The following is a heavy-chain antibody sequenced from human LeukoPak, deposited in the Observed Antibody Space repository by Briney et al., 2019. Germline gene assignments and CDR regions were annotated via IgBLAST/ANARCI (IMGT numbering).Heavy chain of an antibody. D-gene: IGHD4-17*01. Sequence: GGSLRLSCAVSGFSFSAYWMSWVRQAPGKGLEWVANIDQGGSVKYYADSVKGRFTISRDNAKNSLYLQMNSLWAEDTAVYYCTRSRGDYERGYFDYWGQGTLVTVSS. J-gene: IGHJ4*02. V-gene: IGHV3-7*01. CDR3: TRSRGDYERGYFDY. CDR1: GFSFSAYW. CDR2: IDQGGSVK.